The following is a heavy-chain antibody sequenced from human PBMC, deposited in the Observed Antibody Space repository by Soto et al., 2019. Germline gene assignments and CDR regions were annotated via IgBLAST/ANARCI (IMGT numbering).Heavy chain of an antibody. D-gene: IGHD6-19*01. V-gene: IGHV4-34*01. CDR3: ARGVAVAGT. Sequence: SETLSLTCAVYGGSFSGYYGSWIRQPPGKGLEWIGEINHSGSTNYNPSLKSRVTISVDTSKNQFSLKLSSVTAADTAVYYCARGVAVAGTWGQGTLVTVSS. J-gene: IGHJ5*02. CDR2: INHSGST. CDR1: GGSFSGYY.